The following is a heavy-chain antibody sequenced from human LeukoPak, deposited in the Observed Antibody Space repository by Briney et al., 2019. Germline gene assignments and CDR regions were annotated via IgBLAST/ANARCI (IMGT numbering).Heavy chain of an antibody. CDR2: ISGSGGST. Sequence: PGGSLRLSCAASGFTFSSYGMSWVRQAPGKGLEWVSAISGSGGSTYYADSVKGRFTISRDNSKNTLDLQMNSLRAEDTAVYYCAKGSGSYSSWYFDYWGQGTLVTVSS. J-gene: IGHJ4*02. CDR1: GFTFSSYG. CDR3: AKGSGSYSSWYFDY. V-gene: IGHV3-23*01. D-gene: IGHD1-26*01.